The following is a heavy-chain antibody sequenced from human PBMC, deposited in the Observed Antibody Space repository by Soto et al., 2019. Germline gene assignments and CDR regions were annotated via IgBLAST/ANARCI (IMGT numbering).Heavy chain of an antibody. CDR2: IYHSGST. CDR3: AREGCSGGSCYRKELGY. J-gene: IGHJ4*02. Sequence: QVQLQESGPGLVKPSGTLSLTCAVSGGSISSSNWWSWVRQPPGKGLEWIGEIYHSGSTNYNPSLMSRVTISVDKSKNQFSRKRSSVTAADTAVYYCAREGCSGGSCYRKELGYWGQGTLVTVSS. CDR1: GGSISSSNW. D-gene: IGHD2-15*01. V-gene: IGHV4-4*02.